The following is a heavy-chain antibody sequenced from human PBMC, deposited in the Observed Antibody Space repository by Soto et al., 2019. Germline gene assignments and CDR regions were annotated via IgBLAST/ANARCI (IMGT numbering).Heavy chain of an antibody. Sequence: ASVKVSCKASGYTFTTYGISWVRQAPGQGLEWMGWISAYNGNANYAQKVQGRVTMTADKSTSTAYMELSSLRSEDTAVYYCARPEAYYYDSSGYLHFDYWGQGTLVTVSS. CDR1: GYTFTTYG. CDR3: ARPEAYYYDSSGYLHFDY. D-gene: IGHD3-22*01. CDR2: ISAYNGNA. V-gene: IGHV1-18*01. J-gene: IGHJ4*02.